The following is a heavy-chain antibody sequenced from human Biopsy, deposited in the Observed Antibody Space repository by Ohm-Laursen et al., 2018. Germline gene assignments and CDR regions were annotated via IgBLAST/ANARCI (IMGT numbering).Heavy chain of an antibody. Sequence: ASVKVSCNASGGTFTNYAISWVRQAPGQGLEWMGWINAKTGDTNYAQKFQGRVTMTRDTSISTAYVDLSSLRSDDTAVYYCTRGGYYYDSLAYYYWFDPWGQGTLVTGSS. CDR1: GGTFTNYA. D-gene: IGHD3-22*01. CDR2: INAKTGDT. V-gene: IGHV1-2*02. CDR3: TRGGYYYDSLAYYYWFDP. J-gene: IGHJ5*02.